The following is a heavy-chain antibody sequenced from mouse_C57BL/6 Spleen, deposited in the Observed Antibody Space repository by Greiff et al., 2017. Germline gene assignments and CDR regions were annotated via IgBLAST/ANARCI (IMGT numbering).Heavy chain of an antibody. Sequence: QVQLQQPGAELVKPGASVKLSCKASGYTFTSYWMHWVKQRPGRGLEWIGRIDPNSGGTKYNEKFKSKATLTVDKPSSTAYMQRSSLTSEDSAVYYCARTLFGSNLYFDVWGTGTTVTVSS. D-gene: IGHD1-1*01. CDR1: GYTFTSYW. CDR2: IDPNSGGT. J-gene: IGHJ1*03. CDR3: ARTLFGSNLYFDV. V-gene: IGHV1-72*01.